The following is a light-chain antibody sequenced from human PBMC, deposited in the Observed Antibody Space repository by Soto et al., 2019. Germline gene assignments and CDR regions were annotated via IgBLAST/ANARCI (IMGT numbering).Light chain of an antibody. CDR3: QLRSNWPPTWT. J-gene: IGKJ1*01. CDR2: DAS. Sequence: EIVLTQSPATLSLSPGERATLSCRASQRISSYLAWYQHKPGQAPRLLIYDASTRAAGIPARFSGSGSGTDFTLTISSLEPEDFAVYFCQLRSNWPPTWTFGQGTKVEVK. CDR1: QRISSY. V-gene: IGKV3-11*01.